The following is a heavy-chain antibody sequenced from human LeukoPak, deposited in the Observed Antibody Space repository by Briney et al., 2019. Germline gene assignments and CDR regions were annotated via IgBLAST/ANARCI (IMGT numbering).Heavy chain of an antibody. J-gene: IGHJ4*02. Sequence: SETLSLTCSVSGGSFSSSVSYWGWIRQPPGKGLEWIGSIYSTGITYYNPSLQSRITISVDTPKNQFSLTLSSVTVADTAVYYCVRRYGSGDYRPDCWGQGTLVTVSS. CDR3: VRRYGSGDYRPDC. D-gene: IGHD3-10*01. V-gene: IGHV4-39*01. CDR2: IYSTGIT. CDR1: GGSFSSSVSY.